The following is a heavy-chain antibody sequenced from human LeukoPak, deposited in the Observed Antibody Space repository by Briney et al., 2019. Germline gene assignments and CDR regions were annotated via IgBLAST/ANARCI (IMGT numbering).Heavy chain of an antibody. CDR1: GFTFSRYA. CDR3: RTYYYDSSGYFPNDY. V-gene: IGHV3-30*04. Sequence: PGGSLRLSCAASGFTFSRYAMHWVRQAPGKGLEWVAVISYDGSNKYYADSVKGRFTISRDNSKNTLYLQMNSLRAEDTAVYYCRTYYYDSSGYFPNDYWGQGTLVTVSS. D-gene: IGHD3-22*01. CDR2: ISYDGSNK. J-gene: IGHJ4*02.